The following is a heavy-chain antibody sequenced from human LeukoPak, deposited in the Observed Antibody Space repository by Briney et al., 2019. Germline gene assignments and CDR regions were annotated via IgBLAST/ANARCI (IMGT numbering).Heavy chain of an antibody. Sequence: GGSLRLSCAASGFTFSSYAMHWVRQAPGKGQEWVAVISYDGSNKYYADSVKGRFTISRDNSKNTLYLQMNSLRAEDTAVYYCARSGYYYGSGSYYDYWGQGTLVTVSS. D-gene: IGHD3-10*01. J-gene: IGHJ4*02. CDR1: GFTFSSYA. V-gene: IGHV3-30*04. CDR2: ISYDGSNK. CDR3: ARSGYYYGSGSYYDY.